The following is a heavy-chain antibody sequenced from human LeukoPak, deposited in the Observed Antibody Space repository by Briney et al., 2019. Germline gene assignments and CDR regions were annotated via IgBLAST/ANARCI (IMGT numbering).Heavy chain of an antibody. D-gene: IGHD3-22*01. J-gene: IGHJ3*02. CDR1: GFTFSSYG. CDR2: IWYDGSNK. CDR3: ARGAYYYDSSSTGGAFDI. V-gene: IGHV3-33*01. Sequence: GVSLRHSCAASGFTFSSYGMHRVRQAPGKGLEWVAVIWYDGSNKYYADSVKGRFTISRDNSKTTLYLQMNSLRAEDTAVYYCARGAYYYDSSSTGGAFDIWGQGTMVIVSS.